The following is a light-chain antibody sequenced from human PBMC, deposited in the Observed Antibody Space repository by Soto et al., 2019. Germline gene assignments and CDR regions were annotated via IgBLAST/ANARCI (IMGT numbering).Light chain of an antibody. CDR2: DAS. CDR1: QSISYW. V-gene: IGKV1-5*01. J-gene: IGKJ1*01. Sequence: DIQMTQSPSTLSASVGDRVTITCRASQSISYWLAWYQQSPGKAPKLLIYDASSLESGVPSRVSGSGSGTEFTLTISSLQPADFASYYCQQYYTYSWTFGQGTMVEIK. CDR3: QQYYTYSWT.